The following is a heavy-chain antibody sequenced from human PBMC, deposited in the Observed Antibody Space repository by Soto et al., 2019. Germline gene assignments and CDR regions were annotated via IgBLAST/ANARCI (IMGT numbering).Heavy chain of an antibody. CDR2: IIPVFSTA. Sequence: QEQLVQSGAEVKKPGSSVKVSCKASGSLFSSYAISWVRQAPGQGLEWMGGIIPVFSTAYYAQKFQGRVTITADESTNTAYMELSSLRSEDTAMYYCARGGSGYVWFNEFWGQGSLGTVSS. CDR3: ARGGSGYVWFNEF. J-gene: IGHJ4*02. V-gene: IGHV1-69*01. D-gene: IGHD3-22*01. CDR1: GSLFSSYA.